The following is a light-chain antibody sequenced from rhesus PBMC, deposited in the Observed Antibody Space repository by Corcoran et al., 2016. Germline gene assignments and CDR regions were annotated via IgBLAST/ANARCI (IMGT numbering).Light chain of an antibody. CDR2: RAS. V-gene: IGKV1-69*01. Sequence: DIQMTQSPSSLSASVGDRVTITCRASQGISNWLAWYQHNPGKAPKLLFNRASKLETGGPSRFSGSGSGTDFTLTISSLQPEDIATYYCQQHDNSPYIFGQGTKVEIK. CDR1: QGISNW. CDR3: QQHDNSPYI. J-gene: IGKJ2*01.